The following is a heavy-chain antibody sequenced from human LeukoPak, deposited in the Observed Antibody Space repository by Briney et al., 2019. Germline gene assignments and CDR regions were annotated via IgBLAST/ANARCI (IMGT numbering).Heavy chain of an antibody. CDR2: IYTSGST. D-gene: IGHD3-3*01. Sequence: SETLSLTCTVSGGSISSGSYYWSWIRQPAGKGLEWIGRIYTSGSTNYNPSLKSRVTISVDTSRNQFSLKLSSVTAADTAVYYCARAGVPRYDFWSPWVWGQGTLVTVSS. CDR3: ARAGVPRYDFWSPWV. CDR1: GGSISSGSYY. V-gene: IGHV4-61*02. J-gene: IGHJ4*02.